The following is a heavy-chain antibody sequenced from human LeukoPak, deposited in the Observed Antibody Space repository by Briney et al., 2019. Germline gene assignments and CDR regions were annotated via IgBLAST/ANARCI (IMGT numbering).Heavy chain of an antibody. D-gene: IGHD2-15*01. J-gene: IGHJ6*03. CDR1: GGSIRDYQ. CDR2: IYTFGST. V-gene: IGHV4-4*09. Sequence: PSETLSLTCAVSGGSIRDYQWSWIRQPPGKGLEWIGFIYTFGSTKYNPSLKSRVTISGDMSRRQFSLKLTSVTAADTAVYFCARQGGYCSASRCPGGFHYMDVWGKGTTVAVSS. CDR3: ARQGGYCSASRCPGGFHYMDV.